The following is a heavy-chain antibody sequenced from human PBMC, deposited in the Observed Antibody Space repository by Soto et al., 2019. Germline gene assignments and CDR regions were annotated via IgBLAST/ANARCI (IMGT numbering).Heavy chain of an antibody. CDR3: ARDKSSSSDEEDYYYGMNV. J-gene: IGHJ6*02. CDR2: ISGSGGAT. CDR1: GFTFSIYA. D-gene: IGHD6-13*01. V-gene: IGHV3-23*01. Sequence: HPGGSLRLSCSASGFTFSIYAMSWVRQAPGKGLEWVSTISGSGGATYYADTVKGRFTISRDNSKNTVFLQMNSLRAEDTAVYYCARDKSSSSDEEDYYYGMNVWGQGTTVTVSS.